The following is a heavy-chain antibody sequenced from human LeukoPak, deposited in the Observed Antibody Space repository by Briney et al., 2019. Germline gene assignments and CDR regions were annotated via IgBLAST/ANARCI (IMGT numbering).Heavy chain of an antibody. CDR3: ARPDTAYGYFDY. CDR1: GFPFSSYS. CDR2: ISSSSSYI. V-gene: IGHV3-21*01. D-gene: IGHD5-18*01. Sequence: GGSLRLSFAASGFPFSSYSMNWVRPAPGKGLEWVPSISSSSSYIYYADSVKGRFTISRDNAKNSLYLQMSSLRAEDTAVYYCARPDTAYGYFDYWGQGTLVTVSS. J-gene: IGHJ4*02.